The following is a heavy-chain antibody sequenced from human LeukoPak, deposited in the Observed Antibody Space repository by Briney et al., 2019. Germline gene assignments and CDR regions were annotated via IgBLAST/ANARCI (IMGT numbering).Heavy chain of an antibody. D-gene: IGHD6-13*01. CDR3: ARDLSASWYSLGY. Sequence: GGSLRLSCVASTLTIGDYGMSWVRQAPGKGLEWVSGIDWSGDAISYSDSVKGRFTISRDNAKNSLYLQMTSLRAEDTAVYYCARDLSASWYSLGYWGQGTLVTVSS. CDR2: IDWSGDAI. CDR1: TLTIGDYG. J-gene: IGHJ4*02. V-gene: IGHV3-20*04.